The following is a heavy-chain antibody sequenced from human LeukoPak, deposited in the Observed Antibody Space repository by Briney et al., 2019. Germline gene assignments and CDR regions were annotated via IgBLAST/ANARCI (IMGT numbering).Heavy chain of an antibody. Sequence: ASVKVSCKASGYTFTSYYMHWVRQATGQGLEWMGIINPSGGSTSYAQKFQGRVTMTRDTSTSTVYMELSSLRSEDTAVYYCASSRDGYNYFDAFDIWGQGTMVTVSS. J-gene: IGHJ3*02. CDR3: ASSRDGYNYFDAFDI. V-gene: IGHV1-46*01. CDR2: INPSGGST. D-gene: IGHD5-24*01. CDR1: GYTFTSYY.